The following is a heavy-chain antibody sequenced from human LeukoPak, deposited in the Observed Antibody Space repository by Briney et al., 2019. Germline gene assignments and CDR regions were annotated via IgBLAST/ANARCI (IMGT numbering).Heavy chain of an antibody. CDR1: GFTFSSYA. Sequence: SGGSLRLSCAASGFTFSSYAMHWVRQAPGKGLEWVAVISYDGSNKYYADSVKGRFTISRDNSKNTLYLQMNSLRAEDTAVYYRARMGPLDGKYQLLLGPFDYWGQGTLATVSS. V-gene: IGHV3-30-3*01. J-gene: IGHJ4*02. CDR2: ISYDGSNK. CDR3: ARMGPLDGKYQLLLGPFDY. D-gene: IGHD2-2*01.